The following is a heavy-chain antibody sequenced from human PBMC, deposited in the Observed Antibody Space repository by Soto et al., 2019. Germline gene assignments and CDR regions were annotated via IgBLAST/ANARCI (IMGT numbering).Heavy chain of an antibody. V-gene: IGHV1-8*01. D-gene: IGHD1-7*01. J-gene: IGHJ5*02. Sequence: QVQLVQSGAEVKKPGASVKVSCKASGYTFASYNINWVRQAAGQGLEWMGWMNPNSGNTGYAQKFQGRVTMTRNTSIRKAYMELSSLRSEDTAVYYCAFRGAWNYDWFDPWGQGTLVTVSS. CDR3: AFRGAWNYDWFDP. CDR1: GYTFASYN. CDR2: MNPNSGNT.